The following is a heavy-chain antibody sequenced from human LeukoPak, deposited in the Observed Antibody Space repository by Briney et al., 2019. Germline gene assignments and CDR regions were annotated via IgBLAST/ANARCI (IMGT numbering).Heavy chain of an antibody. Sequence: SETLSLTCTVSGGSISSSSYYWGWIRQPPGKGLEWIGSIYYSGSTYYNPSLKSRVTISVDTSKNQFSLKLSSVTAADTAVYYCARHWSVGYYDFWSGPDYWGQGTLVTVFS. CDR2: IYYSGST. D-gene: IGHD3-3*01. CDR3: ARHWSVGYYDFWSGPDY. CDR1: GGSISSSSYY. V-gene: IGHV4-39*01. J-gene: IGHJ4*02.